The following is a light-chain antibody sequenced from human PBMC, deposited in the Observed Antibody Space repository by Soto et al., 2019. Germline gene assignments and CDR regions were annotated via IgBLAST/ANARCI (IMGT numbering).Light chain of an antibody. CDR1: QSVGSY. CDR3: QQRSNWPPLT. J-gene: IGKJ4*01. CDR2: DAS. V-gene: IGKV3-11*01. Sequence: EIVLTQSPATLSLSPGERATLSCRASQSVGSYLAWYQQKPGQAPRLLIYDASNRATGIPARFSGSGSGTDFTLNISSLEPEDFALYYCQQRSNWPPLTFGGGTKVEI.